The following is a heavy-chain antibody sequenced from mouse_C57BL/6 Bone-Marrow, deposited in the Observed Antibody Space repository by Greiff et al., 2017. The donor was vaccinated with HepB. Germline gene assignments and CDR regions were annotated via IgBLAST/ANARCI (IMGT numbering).Heavy chain of an antibody. Sequence: EAGGGLVQPKGSLTLSCAASGFSFNTYAMNWVRQAPGKGLEWVARIRSKSNNYATYYADSVKDRFTISRDDSESMLYLQMNNLKTEDTAMYYCSGKRWFAYWGQGTLVTVSA. CDR3: SGKRWFAY. CDR2: IRSKSNNYAT. D-gene: IGHD1-1*01. CDR1: GFSFNTYA. V-gene: IGHV10-1*01. J-gene: IGHJ3*01.